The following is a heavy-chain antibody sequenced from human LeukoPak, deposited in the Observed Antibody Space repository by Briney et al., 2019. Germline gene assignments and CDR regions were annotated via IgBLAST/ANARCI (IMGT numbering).Heavy chain of an antibody. CDR1: GFTLSSYE. J-gene: IGHJ6*02. Sequence: GGSLRLSCAASGFTLSSYEMNWVRQAPGKGLEWVSYISSSGSTIYYADSAKGRFTISRDNAKNSLYLQMNSLRAEDTAVYYCARDLTSSSWYRIGYYYYGMDVWGQGTTVTVSS. D-gene: IGHD6-13*01. CDR3: ARDLTSSSWYRIGYYYYGMDV. V-gene: IGHV3-48*03. CDR2: ISSSGSTI.